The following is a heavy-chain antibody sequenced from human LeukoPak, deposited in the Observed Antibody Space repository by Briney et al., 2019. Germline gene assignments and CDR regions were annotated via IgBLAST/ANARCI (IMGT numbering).Heavy chain of an antibody. CDR1: GFTFSSYS. CDR3: AREDYDYVWGSYRYYFGY. CDR2: ISSSSSTI. D-gene: IGHD3-16*02. J-gene: IGHJ4*02. Sequence: GGSLRLSCAASGFTFSSYSMNWVRQAPGKGLEWVSYISSSSSTIYYADSVKGRFTISRDNAKNSLYLQMNSLRDEDTAVYYCAREDYDYVWGSYRYYFGYWGQGTLVTVSS. V-gene: IGHV3-48*02.